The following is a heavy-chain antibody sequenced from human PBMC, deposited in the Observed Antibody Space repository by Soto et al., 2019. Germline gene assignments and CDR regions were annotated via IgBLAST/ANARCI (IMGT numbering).Heavy chain of an antibody. Sequence: GGSLRLSCAASVFTFSSYSMNWVRQAPGKGLEWVSCLSGSGDSIYYADSVKGRFTIYRDNSMNTLYLQMNTLRVEDTAVYYCAKVSSSWYAGFFDLWGQGTLVTVSS. CDR1: VFTFSSYS. V-gene: IGHV3-23*01. CDR2: LSGSGDSI. CDR3: AKVSSSWYAGFFDL. D-gene: IGHD6-13*01. J-gene: IGHJ4*02.